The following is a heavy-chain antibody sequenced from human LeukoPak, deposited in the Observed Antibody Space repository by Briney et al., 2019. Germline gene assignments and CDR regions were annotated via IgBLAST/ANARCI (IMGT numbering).Heavy chain of an antibody. V-gene: IGHV3-30*18. CDR1: GFTFSSYG. Sequence: GGSLRLSCAASGFTFSSYGMHWVRQAPGKGLEWVAVISYDGSNKYYADSVKGRFTISRDNSKNTLYLQMNSLRAEDTAVYYCAKGLRYFDWFLFALDYWGQGTLVTVSS. D-gene: IGHD3-9*01. J-gene: IGHJ4*02. CDR2: ISYDGSNK. CDR3: AKGLRYFDWFLFALDY.